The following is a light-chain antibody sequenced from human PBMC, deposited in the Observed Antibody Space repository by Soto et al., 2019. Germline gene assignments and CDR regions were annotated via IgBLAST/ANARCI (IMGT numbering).Light chain of an antibody. Sequence: DIHMTESPATVAASVGDRGTITCRASQGISSSLAWYQQKPGKAPKLLIFAASSLQSGVPSRFSGSGSGTDFTLTINNLQPEDFATYFCQQVNSFPLTFGGGTKVDI. CDR3: QQVNSFPLT. J-gene: IGKJ4*01. CDR2: AAS. V-gene: IGKV1-12*01. CDR1: QGISSS.